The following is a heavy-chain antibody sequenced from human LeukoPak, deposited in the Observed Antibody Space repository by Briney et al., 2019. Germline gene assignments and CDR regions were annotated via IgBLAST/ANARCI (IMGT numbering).Heavy chain of an antibody. CDR2: ISSSSSTI. Sequence: GGSLRLSCAASGFTFSSYSMNWVRQAPGKGLEWVSYISSSSSTIYYADSVKGRFTISRDNAKNSLYLQMNSLRAEDTAVYYCARDLAPGYSSSWYVGYWGQGTLVTVSS. CDR1: GFTFSSYS. J-gene: IGHJ4*02. D-gene: IGHD6-13*01. V-gene: IGHV3-48*04. CDR3: ARDLAPGYSSSWYVGY.